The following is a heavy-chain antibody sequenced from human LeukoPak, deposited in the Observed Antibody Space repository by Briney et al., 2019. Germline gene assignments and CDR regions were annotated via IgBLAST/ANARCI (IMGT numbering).Heavy chain of an antibody. CDR3: AKSIVGATGDAFDI. V-gene: IGHV3-30*02. D-gene: IGHD1-26*01. J-gene: IGHJ3*02. CDR1: GFSFCNFG. Sequence: GSLRDSRAASGFSFCNFGVLWVPPAPRKGLGWGEDIYFDGSKKYYADSVKGRFTISRDNSKNTLYLQMNSLRAEDTAVYYCAKSIVGATGDAFDIWGQGTMVTVSS. CDR2: IYFDGSKK.